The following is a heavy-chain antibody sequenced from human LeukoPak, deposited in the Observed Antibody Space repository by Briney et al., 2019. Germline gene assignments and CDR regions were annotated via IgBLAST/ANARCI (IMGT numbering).Heavy chain of an antibody. CDR2: IYTSGST. CDR3: ARHYYGSGSYYDFDY. Sequence: ASETLSLTCTVSGGSISSGSYYWSWIRQPAGKGLEWIGRIYTSGSTNYNPSLKSRVTISVDTSKNQFSLKLSSVTAADTAVYYCARHYYGSGSYYDFDYWGQGTLVTVSS. J-gene: IGHJ4*02. V-gene: IGHV4-61*02. CDR1: GGSISSGSYY. D-gene: IGHD3-10*01.